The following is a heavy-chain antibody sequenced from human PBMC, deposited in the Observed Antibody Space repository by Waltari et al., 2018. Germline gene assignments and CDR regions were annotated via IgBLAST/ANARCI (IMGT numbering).Heavy chain of an antibody. CDR2: IIPILGTA. CDR3: AREVRTHDYYYYGMDV. V-gene: IGHV1-69*01. CDR1: GGTFSSYA. Sequence: QVQLVQSGAEVKKPGSSVKVSCKASGGTFSSYAISWVRQAPGQGLEWMGGIIPILGTANDAQKFQGRVTITADESTSTAYMELGSLRSEDTAVYYCAREVRTHDYYYYGMDVWGQGTTVTVSS. J-gene: IGHJ6*02.